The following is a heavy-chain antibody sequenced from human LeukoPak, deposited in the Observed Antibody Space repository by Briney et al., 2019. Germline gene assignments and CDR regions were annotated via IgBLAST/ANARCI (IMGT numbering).Heavy chain of an antibody. V-gene: IGHV3-30*03. Sequence: GRSLSLSCAASGFTFSSYGMHWVRQAPGKGLEWVAVISYDGSNKYYADSVKGRFTISRGNSKNTLYLQMNSLRAEDTAVYYCARGGNQLLWFGELFDYWGQGTLVTVSS. J-gene: IGHJ4*02. CDR1: GFTFSSYG. D-gene: IGHD3-10*01. CDR3: ARGGNQLLWFGELFDY. CDR2: ISYDGSNK.